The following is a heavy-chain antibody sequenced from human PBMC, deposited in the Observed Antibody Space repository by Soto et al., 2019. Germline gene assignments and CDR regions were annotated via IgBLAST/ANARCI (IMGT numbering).Heavy chain of an antibody. V-gene: IGHV1-18*01. CDR1: GYTFTSYG. J-gene: IGHJ6*02. Sequence: ASVKVSCKASGYTFTSYGISWVRQAPGQGLEWMGWISAYNGNTNYAQKLQGRVTMTTDTSTSTAYMELRSLRSDDTAVYYCARGGTSDFWSGYLYYYYGMDVWGQGTTVTVSS. CDR2: ISAYNGNT. D-gene: IGHD3-3*01. CDR3: ARGGTSDFWSGYLYYYYGMDV.